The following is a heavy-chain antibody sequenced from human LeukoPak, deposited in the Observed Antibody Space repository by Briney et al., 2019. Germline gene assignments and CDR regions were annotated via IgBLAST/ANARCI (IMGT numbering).Heavy chain of an antibody. CDR3: ARVGDHFHWYLDL. D-gene: IGHD3-10*01. J-gene: IGHJ2*01. CDR1: GFSVSLNY. V-gene: IGHV3-53*01. Sequence: GGSLTLSCAASGFSVSLNYMNWVRQAPGKGLEWVSLLYSGSDTYYSDSVKGRFTISRDSSKNMLFLHMNSLRAEDTAVYYCARVGDHFHWYLDLWGRGTLVTVSS. CDR2: LYSGSDT.